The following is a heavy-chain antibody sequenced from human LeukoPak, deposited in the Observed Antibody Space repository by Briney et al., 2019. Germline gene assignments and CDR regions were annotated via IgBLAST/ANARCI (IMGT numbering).Heavy chain of an antibody. D-gene: IGHD2-21*02. CDR3: ARAYCGGDCYHPFDP. V-gene: IGHV4-59*08. CDR1: GGSISSYY. J-gene: IGHJ5*02. CDR2: IYYSGST. Sequence: PSETLSLTCTVSGGSISSYYWSWIRQPPGKGPEWIGYIYYSGSTNYNPSLKSRVTISVDTSKNQFSLKLSSVTAADTAVYYCARAYCGGDCYHPFDPWGQGTLVTVSS.